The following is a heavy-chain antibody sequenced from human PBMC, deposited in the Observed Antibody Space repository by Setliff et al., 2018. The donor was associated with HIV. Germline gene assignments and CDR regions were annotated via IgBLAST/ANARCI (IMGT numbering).Heavy chain of an antibody. Sequence: ASVKVSCKASGGNFRSYGISWVRQAPGQGLEWMGGIIPMSGVPKYAQKFQGRVTITADKSTSTAYMELSSLRSEDTAVYYCARNPEMAALNYFYYYMDVW. CDR3: ARNPEMAALNYFYYYMDV. CDR1: GGNFRSYG. V-gene: IGHV1-69*10. J-gene: IGHJ6*03. CDR2: IIPMSGVP. D-gene: IGHD6-19*01.